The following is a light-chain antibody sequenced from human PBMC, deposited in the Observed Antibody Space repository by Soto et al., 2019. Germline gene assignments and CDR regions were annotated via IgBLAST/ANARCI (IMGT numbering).Light chain of an antibody. CDR2: DAS. V-gene: IGKV3-20*01. CDR3: QQYGSTPRT. CDR1: QSVSSY. J-gene: IGKJ1*01. Sequence: EIVMTQSPATRSLSPGERASLSCRASQSVSSYLAWYQQKPGQAPRLLIYDASRRATGIPDRFSGSGSGTDFTLTISRLEPEDFAVYYCQQYGSTPRTFGQGTKVDIK.